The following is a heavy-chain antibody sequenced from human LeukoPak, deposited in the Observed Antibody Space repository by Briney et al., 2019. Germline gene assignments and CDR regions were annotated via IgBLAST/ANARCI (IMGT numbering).Heavy chain of an antibody. J-gene: IGHJ4*02. CDR1: GGSISSYY. V-gene: IGHV4-59*01. D-gene: IGHD3-9*01. Sequence: SGTLSLTCTVSGGSISSYYWSWIRQPPGKGLEWIGYIYYSGSTNYNPSLKSRVTISVDTSKNQFSLKLSSVTAADTAVYYCARGDILTTKPYFDYWGQGTLVTVSS. CDR2: IYYSGST. CDR3: ARGDILTTKPYFDY.